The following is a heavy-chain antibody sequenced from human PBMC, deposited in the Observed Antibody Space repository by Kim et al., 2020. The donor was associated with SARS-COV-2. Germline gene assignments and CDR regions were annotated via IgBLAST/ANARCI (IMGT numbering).Heavy chain of an antibody. D-gene: IGHD3-22*01. CDR2: VFDSGST. Sequence: SETLSLTCTVSGGSISYYYWTWIRQPPGKGLEWIGYVFDSGSTNYNPSLKSRVTISLGTSKKQFPLQLTSVTAADTAVYYCARGKYYYDGSGNPRFWYFDLWGRGTLVTVSS. V-gene: IGHV4-59*01. CDR1: GGSISYYY. J-gene: IGHJ2*01. CDR3: ARGKYYYDGSGNPRFWYFDL.